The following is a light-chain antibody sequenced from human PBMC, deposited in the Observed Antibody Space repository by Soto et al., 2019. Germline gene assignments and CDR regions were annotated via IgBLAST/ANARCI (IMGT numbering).Light chain of an antibody. CDR3: QQYEDLPLT. J-gene: IGKJ4*01. CDR2: DAS. CDR1: QNIFNY. V-gene: IGKV1-33*01. Sequence: DVQLTQSPSTLPASVGDRVAITCQATQNIFNYLNWFQQRPGKTPQLLISDASHLEPGVPSRFSGQRSGTDFPLIISDLQPEDFATYFCQQYEDLPLTFGGGTRVEV.